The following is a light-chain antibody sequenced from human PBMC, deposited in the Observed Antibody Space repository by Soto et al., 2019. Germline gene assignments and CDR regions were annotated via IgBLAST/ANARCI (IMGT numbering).Light chain of an antibody. J-gene: IGLJ1*01. Sequence: QSVLTQPRSVSGSPGQSVTISCTGTSSDVGGYNYVSWYQQHPGKAPKLMIYDVSKRPSGVPDRFSGSKSGNTASLTISGLQAEDEGDYYCCSYAGSYTHVFGTGTKLTVL. CDR3: CSYAGSYTHV. CDR1: SSDVGGYNY. CDR2: DVS. V-gene: IGLV2-11*01.